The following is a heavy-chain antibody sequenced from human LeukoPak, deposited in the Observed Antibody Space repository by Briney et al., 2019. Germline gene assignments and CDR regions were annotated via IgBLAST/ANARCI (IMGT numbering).Heavy chain of an antibody. V-gene: IGHV3-23*01. J-gene: IGHJ4*02. CDR2: ISGSGANT. D-gene: IGHD3-22*01. CDR3: ARGAYYYDSSGKYYFDY. Sequence: GGSLRLSCAAFGFAFSNYAMNWVRQAPGKGLEWVSGISGSGANTYYADSVKGRFTISRDNSMDTLYLQMNSLRAEDTAVCYCARGAYYYDSSGKYYFDYWGQGTLVTVSS. CDR1: GFAFSNYA.